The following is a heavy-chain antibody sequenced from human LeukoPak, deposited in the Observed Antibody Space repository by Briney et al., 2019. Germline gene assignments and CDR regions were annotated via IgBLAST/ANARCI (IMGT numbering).Heavy chain of an antibody. CDR2: ISYVGSNK. V-gene: IGHV3-30*04. J-gene: IGHJ6*02. D-gene: IGHD4-17*01. Sequence: GGSLRLSCAASGFTFSSYAMHWVRQAPGKGLEWVAVISYVGSNKYYADSVKGRFTISRDNSKNTLYLQMNSLRAEDTAVYYCARGGETTVTTDYYGMDVWGQGTTVTVSS. CDR3: ARGGETTVTTDYYGMDV. CDR1: GFTFSSYA.